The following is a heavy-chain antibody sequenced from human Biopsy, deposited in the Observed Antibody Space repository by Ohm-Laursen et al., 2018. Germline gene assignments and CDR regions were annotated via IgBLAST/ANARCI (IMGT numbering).Heavy chain of an antibody. J-gene: IGHJ6*02. V-gene: IGHV4-59*08. Sequence: TLSLTCTVSSGSISGYYWTWIRQAPGKGLEFIGYVYSSGSTNYNPSLKSRATISLDTSRNQVSLRLSPVTAADTAVYYCARGIAVVRSLDVWGQGTTVAVSS. CDR3: ARGIAVVRSLDV. CDR1: SGSISGYY. CDR2: VYSSGST. D-gene: IGHD5-18*01.